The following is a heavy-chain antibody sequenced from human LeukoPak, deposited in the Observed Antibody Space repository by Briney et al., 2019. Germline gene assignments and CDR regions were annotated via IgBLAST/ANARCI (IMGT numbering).Heavy chain of an antibody. V-gene: IGHV3-23*01. CDR2: ISGSGGST. J-gene: IGHJ4*02. CDR3: AKDYYDSSGYYY. CDR1: GFTFSSYG. D-gene: IGHD3-22*01. Sequence: GGSLRLSCAASGFTFSSYGMSWVRQAPGKGLEWVSAISGSGGSTYYADSVKGRFTISRDNSKNTLYLQMNSLRAEDTAVYYCAKDYYDSSGYYYWGQGTLVTVSS.